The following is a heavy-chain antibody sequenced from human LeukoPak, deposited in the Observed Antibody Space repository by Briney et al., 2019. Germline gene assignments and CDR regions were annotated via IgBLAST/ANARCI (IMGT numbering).Heavy chain of an antibody. CDR2: MNPNSGNT. CDR3: ARGLTTYYYDSSGPDAFDI. CDR1: GYTFTSYD. V-gene: IGHV1-8*01. Sequence: ASVKVSCKASGYTFTSYDINWVRQATGQGLEWMGWMNPNSGNTGYAQKFQGRVTMTRNTSISTAYMELSSLRSEDTAMYYCARGLTTYYYDSSGPDAFDIWGQGTMVTVSS. D-gene: IGHD3-22*01. J-gene: IGHJ3*02.